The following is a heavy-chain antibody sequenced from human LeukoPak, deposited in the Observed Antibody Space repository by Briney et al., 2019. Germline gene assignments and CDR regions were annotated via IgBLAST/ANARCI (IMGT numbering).Heavy chain of an antibody. J-gene: IGHJ5*02. Sequence: SETLSLTCTVSGGSISSSNFYWGWIRQPPGKGLEWIGNMYYSGSTYYNPSLKSRVTISVDTSKNQFSLKLSSVTAADTAVYYCAGFGNWIAFDPWGQGTLVTVSS. V-gene: IGHV4-39*01. D-gene: IGHD1-20*01. CDR3: AGFGNWIAFDP. CDR1: GGSISSSNFY. CDR2: MYYSGST.